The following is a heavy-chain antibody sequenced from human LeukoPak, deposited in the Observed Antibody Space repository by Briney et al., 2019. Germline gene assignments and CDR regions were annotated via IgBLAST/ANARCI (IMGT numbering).Heavy chain of an antibody. J-gene: IGHJ5*02. D-gene: IGHD5-18*01. V-gene: IGHV4-39*07. CDR1: GGSISSSSYY. Sequence: SETLSLTCTVSGGSISSSSYYWGWIRQPPGKGLEWIGEINHSGSTNYNPSLKSRVTISVDTSKNQFSLKLSSVTAADTAVYYCARGESGYSYGYWFDPWGQGTLVTVSS. CDR2: INHSGST. CDR3: ARGESGYSYGYWFDP.